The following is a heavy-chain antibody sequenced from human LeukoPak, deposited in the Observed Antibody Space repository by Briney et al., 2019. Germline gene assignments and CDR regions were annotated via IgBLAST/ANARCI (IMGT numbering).Heavy chain of an antibody. J-gene: IGHJ4*02. CDR3: ARRRGSGYYYDPPPHFDY. CDR2: ISAYNGNT. Sequence: ASVKVSCKASGYTFTSYGISWVRQAPGQGLEWMGWISAYNGNTNYAQKLQGRVTMTTDTSTSTAYMELRSLRSDDTAVYYCARRRGSGYYYDPPPHFDYWGQGTLVTVSS. D-gene: IGHD3-22*01. V-gene: IGHV1-18*01. CDR1: GYTFTSYG.